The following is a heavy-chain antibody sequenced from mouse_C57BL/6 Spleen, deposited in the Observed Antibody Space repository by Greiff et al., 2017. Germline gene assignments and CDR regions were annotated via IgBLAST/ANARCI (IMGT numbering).Heavy chain of an antibody. V-gene: IGHV1-55*01. CDR2: IYPGSGST. J-gene: IGHJ2*01. Sequence: QVQLKQPGAELVKPGASVKMSCKASGYTLTSYWITWVKQRPGQGLEWIGDIYPGSGSTNYNEKFKSKATRTVDTSSSTAYMQLSSLTSEDSAVYYCAIYGSSSYYFDYWGQGTTLTVSS. D-gene: IGHD1-1*01. CDR3: AIYGSSSYYFDY. CDR1: GYTLTSYW.